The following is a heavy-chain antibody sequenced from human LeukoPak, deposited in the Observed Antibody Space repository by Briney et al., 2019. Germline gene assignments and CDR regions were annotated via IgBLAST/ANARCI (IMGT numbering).Heavy chain of an antibody. CDR1: GFTFSSYW. CDR2: IKQDGSEK. Sequence: GGSLRLSCAASGFTFSSYWMSWVRQAPGKGLEWVANIKQDGSEKYYVDSVKGRFTISRDNAKNSLYLQMNSLRAEDTAVYYCAREYGRDHGVFQHWGQGTLVTVSS. D-gene: IGHD2-21*02. J-gene: IGHJ1*01. V-gene: IGHV3-7*01. CDR3: AREYGRDHGVFQH.